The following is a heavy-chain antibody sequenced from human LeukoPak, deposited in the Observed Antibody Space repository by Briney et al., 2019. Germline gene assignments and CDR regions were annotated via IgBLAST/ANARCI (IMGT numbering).Heavy chain of an antibody. Sequence: SETLSLTCTVSGGSISSSSYYWGWIRQPPGKGLEWIGNIYYSGSTYYNPSLKSRVTISIDTSKNQFSLKLSSVTAADTAVYYCVRGGELADYWGQGTLVTVSS. D-gene: IGHD1-7*01. J-gene: IGHJ4*02. CDR1: GGSISSSSYY. CDR2: IYYSGST. V-gene: IGHV4-39*07. CDR3: VRGGELADY.